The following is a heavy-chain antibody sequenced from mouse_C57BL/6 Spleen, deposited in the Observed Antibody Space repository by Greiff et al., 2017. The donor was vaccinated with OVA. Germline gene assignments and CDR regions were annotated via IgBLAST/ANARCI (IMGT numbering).Heavy chain of an antibody. CDR2: IYPSDSET. V-gene: IGHV1-61*01. D-gene: IGHD5-5*01. CDR1: GFTFTSYW. CDR3: AREESADYHCAMDY. Sequence: QVQLQQPGAELVRPGSSVKLSCTASGFTFTSYWMDWVKQRPGQGLEWIGNIYPSDSETHYNQKVKDKATFTVDKSSSTAYLQLSSLTSEDAAVYYCAREESADYHCAMDYWGQGTSVTVSS. J-gene: IGHJ4*01.